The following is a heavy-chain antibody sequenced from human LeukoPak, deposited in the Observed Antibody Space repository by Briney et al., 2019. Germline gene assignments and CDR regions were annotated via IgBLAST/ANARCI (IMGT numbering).Heavy chain of an antibody. D-gene: IGHD2-2*01. CDR2: IWYDGSNK. CDR3: ARGDVVVVPAAANTYYYYGMDV. Sequence: GRSLRLSCAASGFTFSSYGMHWVRQAPGKGLEWVAVIWYDGSNKYYADSVKGRFTISRDNSKNTLYLQMNSLRAEDTAVYYCARGDVVVVPAAANTYYYYGMDVWGRGTTVTVSS. J-gene: IGHJ6*02. CDR1: GFTFSSYG. V-gene: IGHV3-33*01.